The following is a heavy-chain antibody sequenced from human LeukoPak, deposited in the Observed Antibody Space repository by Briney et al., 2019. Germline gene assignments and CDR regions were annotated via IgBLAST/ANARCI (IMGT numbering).Heavy chain of an antibody. J-gene: IGHJ4*02. D-gene: IGHD3-22*01. CDR1: GGSFSGHY. V-gene: IGHV4-4*07. Sequence: SETLSLTCAVYGGSFSGHYCNWIRQPAGKGLEWIGRIYTSGSTNYNPSLKSRVTMSVDTSKNQFSLKLSSVTAADTAVYYCARDKSHYYDSSGYSTHAYLFDYWGQGTLVTVSS. CDR2: IYTSGST. CDR3: ARDKSHYYDSSGYSTHAYLFDY.